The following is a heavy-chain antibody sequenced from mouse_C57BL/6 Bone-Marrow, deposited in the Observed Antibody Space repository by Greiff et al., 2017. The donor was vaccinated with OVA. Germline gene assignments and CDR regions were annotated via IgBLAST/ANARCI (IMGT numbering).Heavy chain of an antibody. J-gene: IGHJ2*01. Sequence: ESGAELVRPGASVKLSCKASGYTFTDYYINWVKQRPGQGLEWIARIYPGSGNTYYNEKFKGKATLTAEKSSSTAYMQLSSLTSEDSAVYFCARDSNYFDYWGQGTTLTVSS. CDR2: IYPGSGNT. CDR1: GYTFTDYY. V-gene: IGHV1-76*01. CDR3: ARDSNYFDY. D-gene: IGHD2-5*01.